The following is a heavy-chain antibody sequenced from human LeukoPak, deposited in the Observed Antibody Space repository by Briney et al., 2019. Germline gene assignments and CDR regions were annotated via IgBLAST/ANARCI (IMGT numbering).Heavy chain of an antibody. CDR3: ARVGFSSSWYRQYYYYYYMDV. J-gene: IGHJ6*03. V-gene: IGHV3-74*01. Sequence: GGSLRLSCAGSGFTFRDYGMSWVRQAPGKGLEWVSRINSDGSSTSYADSVKGRFTISRDNAKNTLYLQMNSLRAEDTAVYYCARVGFSSSWYRQYYYYYYMDVWGKGTTVTISS. D-gene: IGHD6-13*01. CDR2: INSDGSST. CDR1: GFTFRDYG.